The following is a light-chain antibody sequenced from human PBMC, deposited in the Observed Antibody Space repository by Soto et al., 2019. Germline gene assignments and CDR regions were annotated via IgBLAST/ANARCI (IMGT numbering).Light chain of an antibody. CDR3: QQYGSSPYT. J-gene: IGKJ2*01. CDR1: QSVSSSY. Sequence: EIVLTQSPGTLSLSPGERATLSCRASQSVSSSYLAWYQQKPGQAPRLLIYGASSMATGIPDRFSGSGSGTDFNLTISSLEPEDFAVYYGQQYGSSPYTFGQGTKLEIK. V-gene: IGKV3-20*01. CDR2: GAS.